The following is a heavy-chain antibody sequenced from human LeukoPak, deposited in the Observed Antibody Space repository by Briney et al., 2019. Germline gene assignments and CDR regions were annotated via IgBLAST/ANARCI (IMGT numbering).Heavy chain of an antibody. J-gene: IGHJ3*02. Sequence: GRSLRLSCAASGFTFRSYAMHWVRQAPGKGLEWVAVISYDGSNKYYADSVKGRFTISRDNSKNTLYLQMNSLRAEDTAVYYCARPDIVVALRGAFDIWGQGTMVTVSS. CDR1: GFTFRSYA. CDR3: ARPDIVVALRGAFDI. CDR2: ISYDGSNK. V-gene: IGHV3-30-3*01. D-gene: IGHD2-15*01.